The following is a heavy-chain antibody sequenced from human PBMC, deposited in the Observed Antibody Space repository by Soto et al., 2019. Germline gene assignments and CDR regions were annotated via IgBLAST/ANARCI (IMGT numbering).Heavy chain of an antibody. V-gene: IGHV3-23*01. CDR3: AKDQRILEWSDY. CDR2: ISGSGGST. CDR1: GFTFSSYA. J-gene: IGHJ4*02. D-gene: IGHD3-3*01. Sequence: HPGGSLRLSCAASGFTFSSYAMSWVRQAPGKGLEWVSAISGSGGSTYYADSVKGRFTISRDNSKNTLYLQMNSLRAEDTAVYYCAKDQRILEWSDYWGQGTLVTVSS.